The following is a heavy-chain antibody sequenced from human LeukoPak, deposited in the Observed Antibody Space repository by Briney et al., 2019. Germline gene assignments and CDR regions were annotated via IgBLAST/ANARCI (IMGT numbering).Heavy chain of an antibody. CDR3: ARDRASPKAFDI. CDR1: GGSISSGDYY. D-gene: IGHD3-10*01. J-gene: IGHJ3*02. CDR2: IYYSGST. V-gene: IGHV4-30-4*08. Sequence: PSETLSLTCTVSGGSISSGDYYWSWIRQPPGKGLEWIGYIYYSGSTYYNPSLKSRVTISVDTSKNQFSLKLSSVTAADTAVYYCARDRASPKAFDIWGQGTIVTVSS.